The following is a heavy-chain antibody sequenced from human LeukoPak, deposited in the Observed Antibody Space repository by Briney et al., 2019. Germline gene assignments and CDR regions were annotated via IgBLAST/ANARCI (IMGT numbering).Heavy chain of an antibody. V-gene: IGHV3-30-3*01. Sequence: GRSLRLSCAASGFTFSSYAMHWVRQAPGKGLEWVAVISYDGSNKYYVDSVKGRFTISRDNSKNTLYLQMNSLRAEDTAVYYCAREWITMVRGANGASYYYGMDVWGQGTLVTVSS. CDR1: GFTFSSYA. D-gene: IGHD3-10*01. CDR2: ISYDGSNK. J-gene: IGHJ6*02. CDR3: AREWITMVRGANGASYYYGMDV.